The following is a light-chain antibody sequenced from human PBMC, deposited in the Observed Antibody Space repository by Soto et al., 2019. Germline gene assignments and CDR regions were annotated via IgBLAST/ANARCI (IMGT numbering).Light chain of an antibody. V-gene: IGLV1-44*01. Sequence: QSVLTQPPSASGTPGQSVTISCSGNSSNIGNNPENWYQQLPGTAPKLLIYSSNQRPSGVPYRISGSKSGASASLAITGLQSDDEADYYCGTWDDSLKSYMFGGGTKLTVL. CDR2: SSN. J-gene: IGLJ3*02. CDR3: GTWDDSLKSYM. CDR1: SSNIGNNP.